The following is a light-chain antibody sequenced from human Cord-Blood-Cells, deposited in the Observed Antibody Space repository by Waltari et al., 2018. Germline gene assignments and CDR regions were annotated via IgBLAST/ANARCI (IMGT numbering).Light chain of an antibody. CDR2: LGS. Sequence: DIVMTQSPLSLPVTPGEPASISCRSSQSLLHCNGYNYLDWYLQKPGQSPQLLIYLGSNRASGVPDRFSGSGSGTDVTLKSSRVEAEDVGVYYCMQALQTPWTFGQGTKVEIK. CDR3: MQALQTPWT. V-gene: IGKV2-28*01. J-gene: IGKJ1*01. CDR1: QSLLHCNGYNY.